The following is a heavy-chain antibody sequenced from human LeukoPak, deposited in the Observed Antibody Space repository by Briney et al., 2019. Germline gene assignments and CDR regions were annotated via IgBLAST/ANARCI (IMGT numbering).Heavy chain of an antibody. J-gene: IGHJ4*02. CDR2: TYYRSKWYN. D-gene: IGHD6-13*01. CDR3: ARDRYSSSWRYRATGFDY. V-gene: IGHV6-1*01. Sequence: SQTLSLTCAISGDSVSSNSAAWNWIRQSPSRGLEWLGRTYYRSKWYNDYAVSVKSRITINPDTSKNQFSLQLNSVTPEGTAVYYCARDRYSSSWRYRATGFDYWGQGTLVTVSS. CDR1: GDSVSSNSAA.